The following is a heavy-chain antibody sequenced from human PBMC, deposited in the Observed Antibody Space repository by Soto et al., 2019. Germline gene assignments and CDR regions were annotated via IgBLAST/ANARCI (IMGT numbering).Heavy chain of an antibody. V-gene: IGHV4-30-4*01. CDR1: GGSISSGDYY. CDR3: ARERARKDGVMGLGYSYGGEFDY. J-gene: IGHJ4*02. Sequence: SETLSLTCTVSGGSISSGDYYWSWIRQPPGKGLEWIGYIYYSGSTYYNPSLKSRVTISVDTSKNQFSLKLSSVTAADTAVYYCARERARKDGVMGLGYSYGGEFDYWGQGTLVTVSS. D-gene: IGHD5-18*01. CDR2: IYYSGST.